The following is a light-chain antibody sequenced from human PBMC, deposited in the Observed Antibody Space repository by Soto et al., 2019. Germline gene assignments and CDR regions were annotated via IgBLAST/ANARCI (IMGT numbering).Light chain of an antibody. CDR2: DAS. V-gene: IGKV1-5*02. Sequence: DIQMTQIPSTLPASVGDTVTIICRASESISSWLAWYQQKPGKAPKLLIYDASSLESGVPSRFSGSGSGTEFTLTISSLQPDDFATYYCQQYNSYRTFGQGTKVDIK. CDR1: ESISSW. CDR3: QQYNSYRT. J-gene: IGKJ1*01.